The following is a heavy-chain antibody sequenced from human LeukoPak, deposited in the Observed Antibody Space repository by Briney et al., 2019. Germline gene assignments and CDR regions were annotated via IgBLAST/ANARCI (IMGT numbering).Heavy chain of an antibody. Sequence: ASVKVSCKASGYSFTAYYMHWVRQAPGQGLEWMGWINPNSGGTNYAQKFQGRVTMTRDTSISTAYMELSRLRSDDTAVYYCARAPYYDYVWGSPSIWGQGTMVTVSS. D-gene: IGHD3-16*01. CDR3: ARAPYYDYVWGSPSI. V-gene: IGHV1-2*02. CDR1: GYSFTAYY. J-gene: IGHJ3*02. CDR2: INPNSGGT.